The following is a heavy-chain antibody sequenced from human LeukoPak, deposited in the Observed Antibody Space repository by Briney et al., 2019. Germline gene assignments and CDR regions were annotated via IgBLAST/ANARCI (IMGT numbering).Heavy chain of an antibody. J-gene: IGHJ4*02. CDR2: FDPEDGET. CDR1: GYTLTELS. V-gene: IGHV1-24*01. CDR3: ATSNYYDSSGYPIPLDY. D-gene: IGHD3-22*01. Sequence: ASVRVSCKVSGYTLTELSMHWVRQAPGKGLEWMGGFDPEDGETIYAQKFQGRVTITADESTSTAYMELSSLRSEDTAVYYCATSNYYDSSGYPIPLDYWGQGTLVTVSS.